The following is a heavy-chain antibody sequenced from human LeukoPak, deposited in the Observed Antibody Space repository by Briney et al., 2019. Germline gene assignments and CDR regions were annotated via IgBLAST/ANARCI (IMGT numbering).Heavy chain of an antibody. V-gene: IGHV3-23*01. CDR3: AKAGWRGGYDLSVH. J-gene: IGHJ4*02. CDR1: GFTFSSYA. Sequence: GGSLRLSCAASGFTFSSYAMSWVRQAPGKGLEWVSAISGSGGSTYYADSVKGRFTISRDNSKNTLYLQMNSLRAEGTAVYYCAKAGWRGGYDLSVHWGQGTLVTVSS. D-gene: IGHD5-12*01. CDR2: ISGSGGST.